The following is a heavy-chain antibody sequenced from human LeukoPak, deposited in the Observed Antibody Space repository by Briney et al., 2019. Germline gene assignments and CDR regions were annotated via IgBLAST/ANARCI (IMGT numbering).Heavy chain of an antibody. J-gene: IGHJ4*02. CDR2: LQTDGSDK. D-gene: IGHD2-2*01. CDR1: GIDFRASG. Sequence: GGSLRLSCAASGIDFRASGMHRVRQAPGMGLEWVTFLQTDGSDKYYAASVAGRFTISRDNSKNTVYLHMNSLRPDDTALYYCAREGGTVVVGRFDYWGQGTLVTVSS. V-gene: IGHV3-30*02. CDR3: AREGGTVVVGRFDY.